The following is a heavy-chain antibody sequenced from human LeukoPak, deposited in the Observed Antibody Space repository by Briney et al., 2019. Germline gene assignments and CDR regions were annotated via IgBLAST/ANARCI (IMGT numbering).Heavy chain of an antibody. CDR3: ARGQWLVSVYFDY. CDR1: GGSISSSSYY. V-gene: IGHV4-39*07. J-gene: IGHJ4*02. CDR2: IYYSGST. D-gene: IGHD6-19*01. Sequence: SETLSLTCTVSGGSISSSSYYWGWIRQPPGKGLEWIGSIYYSGSTYYNPSLKSRVTISVDTSKNQFSLKLSSVTAADTAVYYCARGQWLVSVYFDYWGQGTLVTVSS.